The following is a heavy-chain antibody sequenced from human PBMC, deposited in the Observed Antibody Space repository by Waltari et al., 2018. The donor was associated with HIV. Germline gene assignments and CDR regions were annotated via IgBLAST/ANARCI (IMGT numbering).Heavy chain of an antibody. CDR2: INHSGST. Sequence: QVQLQQWGAGLLKPSETLSLTCAVYGGSFSDYYWSWIRQPPGKGLEWIGEINHSGSTNYNPSLKSRVTISVDTSKNQFSLKLSSVTAADTAVYYCARGGEYSSSYNYWGQGTLVTVSS. D-gene: IGHD6-6*01. V-gene: IGHV4-34*01. CDR1: GGSFSDYY. J-gene: IGHJ4*02. CDR3: ARGGEYSSSYNY.